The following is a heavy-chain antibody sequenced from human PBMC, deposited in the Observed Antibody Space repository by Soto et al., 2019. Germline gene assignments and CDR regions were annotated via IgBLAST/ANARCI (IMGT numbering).Heavy chain of an antibody. CDR1: GYTFTSYT. CDR2: INAGNGNT. J-gene: IGHJ6*02. CDR3: ASSYYYDIGGYSSLYYCYGMDV. D-gene: IGHD3-22*01. V-gene: IGHV1-3*01. Sequence: QVQLVQSGAEVKKPGASVKVSCKASGYTFTSYTMHWVRQAPGQRLEWMGWINAGNGNTKYSQMFQGRVTITRDTSASTAYMELSSLRSEDTAVYYCASSYYYDIGGYSSLYYCYGMDVWGQGTTVTVSS.